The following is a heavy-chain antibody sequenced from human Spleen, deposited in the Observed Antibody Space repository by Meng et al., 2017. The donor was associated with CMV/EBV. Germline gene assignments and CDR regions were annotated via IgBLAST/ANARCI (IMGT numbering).Heavy chain of an antibody. CDR2: ISAYNGNA. J-gene: IGHJ4*02. V-gene: IGHV1-18*01. D-gene: IGHD4-17*01. CDR3: ARGLGPSYVDRDD. Sequence: VQLVQSGAEVKKPGAAVKVSCKASGYTFPSYGISWVRQAPGQGREWMGWISAYNGNANNAQNLRGRVTMTTDTATRTAYMELRSLRAEDTAVYYCARGLGPSYVDRDDWGQGTLVTVSS. CDR1: GYTFPSYG.